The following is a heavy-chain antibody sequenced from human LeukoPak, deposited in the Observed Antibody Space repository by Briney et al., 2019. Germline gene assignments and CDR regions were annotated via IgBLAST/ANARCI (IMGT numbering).Heavy chain of an antibody. D-gene: IGHD3-22*01. Sequence: PSETLSLTCAVYGGSFSGYYWSWIRQPPGKGLEWIGEINHSGSTYYSPSLRSRVTISVDRSRNQFSLKLSSVTAADTAVYYCARGWGTYYYDSRGYHTYYFDYWGQGTLVTVSS. CDR2: INHSGST. J-gene: IGHJ4*02. CDR1: GGSFSGYY. V-gene: IGHV4-34*01. CDR3: ARGWGTYYYDSRGYHTYYFDY.